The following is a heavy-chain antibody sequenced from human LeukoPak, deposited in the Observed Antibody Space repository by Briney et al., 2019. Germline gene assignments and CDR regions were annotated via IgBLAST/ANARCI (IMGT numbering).Heavy chain of an antibody. V-gene: IGHV1-2*02. CDR1: GYTFTSYY. Sequence: GASVKVSCKASGYTFTSYYMHWVRQAPGQGLEWMGWINPNSGGTNYAQKFQGRVTMTRDTSISTAYMELSRLRSDDTAVYYCARESSSWYVWWFDPWGQGTLVTVSS. CDR3: ARESSSWYVWWFDP. CDR2: INPNSGGT. D-gene: IGHD6-13*01. J-gene: IGHJ5*02.